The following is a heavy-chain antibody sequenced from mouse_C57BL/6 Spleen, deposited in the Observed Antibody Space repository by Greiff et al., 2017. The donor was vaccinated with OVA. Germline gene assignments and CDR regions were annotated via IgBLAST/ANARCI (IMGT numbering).Heavy chain of an antibody. CDR3: ARYYYGSSWYYFDY. CDR2: ISSGSSTI. D-gene: IGHD1-1*01. Sequence: DVKLQESGGGLVKPGGSLKLSCAASGFTFSDYGMHWVRQAPEKGLEWVAYISSGSSTIYYADTVQGRFTISRDNAKNTLFLQMTSLRSEDTAMYYCARYYYGSSWYYFDYWGQGTTLTVSS. CDR1: GFTFSDYG. V-gene: IGHV5-17*01. J-gene: IGHJ2*01.